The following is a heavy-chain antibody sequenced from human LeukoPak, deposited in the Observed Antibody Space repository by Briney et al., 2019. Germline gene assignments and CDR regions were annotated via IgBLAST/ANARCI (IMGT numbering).Heavy chain of an antibody. J-gene: IGHJ4*02. D-gene: IGHD4-17*01. CDR2: FYSAGTA. CDR3: AKDYGDYSGGSIFDY. CDR1: GFPVSSNY. Sequence: GGSLRLSCAASGFPVSSNYMSWVRQAPGKGLEWVSIFYSAGTAYYADSVKGRFTISRDNAKNSLYLQMNSLRAEDTAVYYCAKDYGDYSGGSIFDYWGQGTLVTVSS. V-gene: IGHV3-66*01.